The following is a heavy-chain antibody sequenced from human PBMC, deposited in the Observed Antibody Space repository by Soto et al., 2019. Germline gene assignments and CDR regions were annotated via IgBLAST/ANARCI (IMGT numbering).Heavy chain of an antibody. J-gene: IGHJ4*02. Sequence: ASVKVSCKASGYTFTSYYMHWVRQAPGQGLEWMGIINPSGGSTSYAQKFQGRVTMTRDTSTSTVYMELSSLRSEDTAVYYCARVPRRSGSYGHFDYWGQGTLVTVSS. CDR1: GYTFTSYY. CDR2: INPSGGST. CDR3: ARVPRRSGSYGHFDY. D-gene: IGHD1-26*01. V-gene: IGHV1-46*01.